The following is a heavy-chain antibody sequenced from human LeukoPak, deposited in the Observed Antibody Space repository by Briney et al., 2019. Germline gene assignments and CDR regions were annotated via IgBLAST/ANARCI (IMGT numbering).Heavy chain of an antibody. D-gene: IGHD5-12*01. CDR2: IYYSGST. CDR1: GGSISSFY. Sequence: SETLSLTCTVSGGSISSFYWSWSRQPPGKGLEWIGSIYYSGSTYYNPSLKSRVTISVDTSKNQFSLKLSSVTAADTAVYYCARQSGSSLTNFDYWGQGTLVTVSS. V-gene: IGHV4-39*01. J-gene: IGHJ4*02. CDR3: ARQSGSSLTNFDY.